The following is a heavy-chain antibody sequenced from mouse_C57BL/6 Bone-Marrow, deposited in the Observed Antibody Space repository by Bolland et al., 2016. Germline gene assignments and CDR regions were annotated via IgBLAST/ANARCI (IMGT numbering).Heavy chain of an antibody. V-gene: IGHV1-81*01. D-gene: IGHD1-1*01. Sequence: EIYPRSGNTYYNEKFKGKATLTADKSSSTAYMELRSLTSEDSAVYFCARRIRLRDYWGQGTS. CDR3: ARRIRLRDY. CDR2: IYPRSGNT. J-gene: IGHJ4*01.